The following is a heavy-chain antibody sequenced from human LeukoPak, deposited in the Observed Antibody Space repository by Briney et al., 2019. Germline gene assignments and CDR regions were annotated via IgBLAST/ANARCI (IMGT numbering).Heavy chain of an antibody. V-gene: IGHV7-4-1*02. Sequence: GASVKVSCKASGYTLTTQSMNWVRQAPGQGLEWMGWIHPSTGNPTYAQGFTGRFVFSLDTSVSTTYLQISSLKAEDTAVYFCARAFQSLGGLSLPDYWGQGTLLTVSS. CDR1: GYTLTTQS. CDR2: IHPSTGNP. CDR3: ARAFQSLGGLSLPDY. D-gene: IGHD3-16*02. J-gene: IGHJ4*02.